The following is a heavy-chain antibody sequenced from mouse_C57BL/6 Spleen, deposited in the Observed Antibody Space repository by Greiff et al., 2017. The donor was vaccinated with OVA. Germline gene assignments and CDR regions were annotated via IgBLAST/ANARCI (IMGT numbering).Heavy chain of an antibody. Sequence: VQLQQSGAELVRPGASVTLSCKASGYTFTDYEMHWVKQTPVHGLEWIGAIDPETGGTAYNQKFKGKAILTADKSSSTAYMELRSLTSEDSAVYYCTRSDDYDAVGFDYWGQGTTLTVSS. CDR1: GYTFTDYE. J-gene: IGHJ2*01. CDR2: IDPETGGT. CDR3: TRSDDYDAVGFDY. D-gene: IGHD2-4*01. V-gene: IGHV1-15*01.